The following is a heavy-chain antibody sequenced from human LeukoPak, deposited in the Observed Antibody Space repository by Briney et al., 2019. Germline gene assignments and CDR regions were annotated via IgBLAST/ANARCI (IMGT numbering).Heavy chain of an antibody. V-gene: IGHV3-23*01. CDR2: ISGSGGST. CDR3: AKVSLLSGYYYGY. CDR1: GFTFSSYA. J-gene: IGHJ4*02. D-gene: IGHD3-22*01. Sequence: GGSLRLSCAASGFTFSSYAMSWARQAPGKGLEWVSAISGSGGSTYYADSVKGRFTISRDNSKNTLYLQMNSLRAEDSAVYYCAKVSLLSGYYYGYWGQGTLVTVSS.